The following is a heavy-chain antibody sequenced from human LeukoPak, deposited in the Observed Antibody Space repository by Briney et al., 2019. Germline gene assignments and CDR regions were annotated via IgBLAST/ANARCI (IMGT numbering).Heavy chain of an antibody. V-gene: IGHV1-69*04. CDR3: ARDVRFGGYAYYYYGMDV. J-gene: IGHJ6*02. CDR2: IIHILGIA. Sequence: SVKVSCKAFGGTFSSYAISWVRQAPGQGLEWMGRIIHILGIANYAQKFQGRVTITADKSTSTAYMELSSLRSEDTAVYYCARDVRFGGYAYYYYGMDVWGQGTTVTVSS. D-gene: IGHD5-12*01. CDR1: GGTFSSYA.